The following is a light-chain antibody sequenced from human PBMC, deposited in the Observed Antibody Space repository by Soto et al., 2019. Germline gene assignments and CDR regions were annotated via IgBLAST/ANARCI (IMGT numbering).Light chain of an antibody. J-gene: IGLJ2*01. CDR3: SSYAGSNVV. Sequence: HCALTQPPSASGSPGQSVTISCTGTSSDVGGYNYVSWYQQHPGKAPKLMIYEVSKRPSGVPDRFSGSKSGNTASLTVSGLQAEDEADYYCSSYAGSNVVFGGGTQLTVL. CDR1: SSDVGGYNY. CDR2: EVS. V-gene: IGLV2-8*01.